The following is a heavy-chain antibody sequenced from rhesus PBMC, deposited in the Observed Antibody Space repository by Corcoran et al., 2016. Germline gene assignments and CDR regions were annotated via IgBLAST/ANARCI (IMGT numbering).Heavy chain of an antibody. Sequence: QVKLQESGPGMVKPLETLSLTCDVSGGSISGGSHFWSWLRQPPGQGRVWIVGIYSISVNTYYNPSLKSRVTISKDTSKNQFSLKLISVTAADTAVYYCARGTHNRLSGRNYPDYWGQGVLVTVSS. J-gene: IGHJ4*01. CDR1: GGSISGGSHF. V-gene: IGHV4S12*01. D-gene: IGHD3S6*01. CDR2: IYSISVNT. CDR3: ARGTHNRLSGRNYPDY.